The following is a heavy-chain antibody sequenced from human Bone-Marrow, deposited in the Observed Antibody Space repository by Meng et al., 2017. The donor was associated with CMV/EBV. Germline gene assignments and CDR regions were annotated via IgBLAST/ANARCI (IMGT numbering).Heavy chain of an antibody. V-gene: IGHV1-18*01. CDR2: ISAYNGNT. D-gene: IGHD2-2*03. CDR3: ARDMDIVVVPAANSFDY. J-gene: IGHJ4*02. CDR1: TFTSYG. Sequence: TFTSYGISWVRQAPGQALEWVGWISAYNGNTNYAQKLQGRVTMTTDTSTSTSYMELRSLRSDDTAVYYCARDMDIVVVPAANSFDYWGQGTLVTVSS.